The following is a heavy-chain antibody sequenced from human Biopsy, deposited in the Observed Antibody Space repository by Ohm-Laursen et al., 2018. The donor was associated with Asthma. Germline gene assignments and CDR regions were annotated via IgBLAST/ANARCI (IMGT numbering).Heavy chain of an antibody. CDR1: GFSFNSYG. CDR2: MSFDGRQT. D-gene: IGHD3-3*01. J-gene: IGHJ3*02. V-gene: IGHV3-30*18. Sequence: SLRLSCAASGFSFNSYGMHWVRQAPGKGLEWVAVMSFDGRQTYYADSVKGRFTISRDNPKNTLYLQMNSLRAEDTAVYYCAKERYYDFWSGYPIWGQGTMVTVSS. CDR3: AKERYYDFWSGYPI.